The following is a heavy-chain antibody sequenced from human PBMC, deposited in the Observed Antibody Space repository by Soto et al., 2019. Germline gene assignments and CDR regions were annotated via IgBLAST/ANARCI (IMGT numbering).Heavy chain of an antibody. CDR1: GFTFSSYA. V-gene: IGHV3-30-3*01. D-gene: IGHD1-1*01. CDR3: AGERHVFYYGMGV. CDR2: ISYDGSNK. Sequence: GGSLRLSCAASGFTFSSYAMHWVRQAPGKGLEWVAVISYDGSNKYYADSVKGRFTISRDNSKNTLYLQMTSLRAEDTAVYYCAGERHVFYYGMGVWGQGTTVTVSS. J-gene: IGHJ6*02.